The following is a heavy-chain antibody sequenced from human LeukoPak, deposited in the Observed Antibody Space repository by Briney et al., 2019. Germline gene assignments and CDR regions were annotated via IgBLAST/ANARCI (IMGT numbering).Heavy chain of an antibody. V-gene: IGHV1-18*01. D-gene: IGHD2-2*01. Sequence: ASVKVSFTASGYAFTTFGIMWVRQAPGQGLEWMGWISTSKTYTRYAQKVQGRATLTTDPSTSTAYLELTSLTSDDTAVYFCARASDTSWPFDFWGQGTKVTVSS. J-gene: IGHJ4*02. CDR2: ISTSKTYT. CDR1: GYAFTTFG. CDR3: ARASDTSWPFDF.